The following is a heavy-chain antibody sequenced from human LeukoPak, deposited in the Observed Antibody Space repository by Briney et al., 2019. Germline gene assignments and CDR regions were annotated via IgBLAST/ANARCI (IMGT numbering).Heavy chain of an antibody. Sequence: SETLSLTCAVYGGSFSGYYWSWIRQPPGQGLEWIGSIYYSGSTYYNPSLKSRVTISVDTSKNQFSLKLSSVTAADTAVYYCARHGFYSSSPPRGAFDIWGQGTMVTVSS. V-gene: IGHV4-34*01. J-gene: IGHJ3*02. CDR3: ARHGFYSSSPPRGAFDI. CDR2: IYYSGST. D-gene: IGHD6-6*01. CDR1: GGSFSGYY.